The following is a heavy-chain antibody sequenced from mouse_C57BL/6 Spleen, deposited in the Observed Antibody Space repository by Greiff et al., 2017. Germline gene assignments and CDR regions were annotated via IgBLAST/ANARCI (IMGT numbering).Heavy chain of an antibody. J-gene: IGHJ2*01. CDR3: ARGGTGPYYFDY. CDR2: INPGSGGT. Sequence: QVQLKESGAELVRPGTSVKVSCKASGYAFTNYLIEWVKQRPGQGLEWIGVINPGSGGTNYNEKFKGKATLTADKSSSTAYMQLSSLTSEDSAVYFCARGGTGPYYFDYGGQGTTLTVSS. V-gene: IGHV1-54*01. CDR1: GYAFTNYL. D-gene: IGHD4-1*01.